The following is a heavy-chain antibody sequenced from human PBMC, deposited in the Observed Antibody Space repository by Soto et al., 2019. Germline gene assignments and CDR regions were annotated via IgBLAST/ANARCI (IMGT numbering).Heavy chain of an antibody. D-gene: IGHD3-22*01. J-gene: IGHJ5*02. CDR1: GGTFSSYA. V-gene: IGHV1-69*12. CDR2: IIPIFGTA. CDR3: ARDRGPSSGYYPYWFDP. Sequence: QVQLVQSGAEVKKPGSSVKVSCKASGGTFSSYAITWVRQAPGQGLEWMRGIIPIFGTANYAQKFQGRVTITADESTSTAYMELSSLRSEDTAVYYCARDRGPSSGYYPYWFDPWGLGTLVTVSS.